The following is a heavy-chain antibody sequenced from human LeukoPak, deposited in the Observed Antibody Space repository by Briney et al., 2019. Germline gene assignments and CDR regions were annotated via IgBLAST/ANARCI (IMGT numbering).Heavy chain of an antibody. Sequence: QTGGSLRLSGAGSGFTFSSYWMSWVRQAPGKGLEWVANIKQDGSEKYYVDSVKGRFTISRDNAKNSLYLQMNSLRAEDTAVYYCARDIAVAGRGDYFDYWGQGTLVTVSS. V-gene: IGHV3-7*01. J-gene: IGHJ4*02. CDR2: IKQDGSEK. CDR3: ARDIAVAGRGDYFDY. D-gene: IGHD6-19*01. CDR1: GFTFSSYW.